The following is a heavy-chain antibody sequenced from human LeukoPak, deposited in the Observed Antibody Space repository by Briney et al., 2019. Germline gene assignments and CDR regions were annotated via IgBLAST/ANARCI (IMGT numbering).Heavy chain of an antibody. CDR2: IEQDGSEK. CDR3: ARGVCLGVYYYYGMDV. Sequence: PGGSLRLSCAASGFTFSSYWMSWVRQAPGKGLEWVANIEQDGSEKYYVDSVKGRFTISRDNAKNSLYLQMNSLRAEDTAVYYCARGVCLGVYYYYGMDVWGQGTTVTVSS. J-gene: IGHJ6*02. CDR1: GFTFSSYW. V-gene: IGHV3-7*01.